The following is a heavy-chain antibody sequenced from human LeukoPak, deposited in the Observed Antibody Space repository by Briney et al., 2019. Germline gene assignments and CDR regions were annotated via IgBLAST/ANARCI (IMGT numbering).Heavy chain of an antibody. D-gene: IGHD1-20*01. CDR1: GFPFSSYW. Sequence: GSLRLSCAASGFPFSSYWMSWVRQAPGKGLERVASIKRDGSVKKYVNSVQGRITVSRDNPKNSLYLQMNSLGADDTAVYYCARLSGDITVFDLWGQGTLVTVSS. V-gene: IGHV3-7*01. CDR3: ARLSGDITVFDL. CDR2: IKRDGSVK. J-gene: IGHJ4*02.